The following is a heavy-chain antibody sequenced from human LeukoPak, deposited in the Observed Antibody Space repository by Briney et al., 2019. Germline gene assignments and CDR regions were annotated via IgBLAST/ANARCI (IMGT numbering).Heavy chain of an antibody. Sequence: SVNVSCKASGGTFSSYAISWVRQAPGQGLGWMGGTIPIFGTATYAQKFQGRGTMTRDMSTSTVYMELSSLRSEDTAVYYCARDRQVRGVMSDYWGQGTLVTVSS. J-gene: IGHJ4*02. CDR1: GGTFSSYA. CDR2: TIPIFGTA. D-gene: IGHD3-10*01. V-gene: IGHV1-69*05. CDR3: ARDRQVRGVMSDY.